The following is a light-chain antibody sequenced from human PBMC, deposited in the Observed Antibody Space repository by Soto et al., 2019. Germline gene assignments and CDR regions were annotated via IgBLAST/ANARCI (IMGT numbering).Light chain of an antibody. CDR3: QQYCSSPTT. Sequence: EIVLTQSPGTLSLSPGERATLSCRASLSVSSSYLAWYQQKPGQAPRLLIYGASSRATGIPDRFSGSGSGTDFTLTISRLEPEDFAVYYCQQYCSSPTTFGQGAKVEIK. CDR1: LSVSSSY. J-gene: IGKJ1*01. V-gene: IGKV3-20*01. CDR2: GAS.